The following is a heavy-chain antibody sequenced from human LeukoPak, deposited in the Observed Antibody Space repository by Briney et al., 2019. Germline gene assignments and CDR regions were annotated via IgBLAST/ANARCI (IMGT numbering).Heavy chain of an antibody. J-gene: IGHJ5*02. V-gene: IGHV4-30-4*08. CDR2: IYYSGST. D-gene: IGHD3-10*01. CDR3: ASTYYYGSGSPTAGWFDP. CDR1: GGSISSSSYY. Sequence: SETLSLTCTVSGGSISSSSYYWGWIRQPPGKGLEWIGYIYYSGSTYYNPSLKSRVTISVDTSKNQFSLKLSSVTAADTAVYYCASTYYYGSGSPTAGWFDPWGQGTLVTVSS.